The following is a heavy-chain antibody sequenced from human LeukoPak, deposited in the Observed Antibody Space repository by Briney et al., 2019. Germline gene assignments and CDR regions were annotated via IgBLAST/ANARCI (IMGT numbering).Heavy chain of an antibody. CDR1: GFTFSSYE. CDR2: ISSSGSTI. Sequence: GGSLRLSCAASGFTFSSYEMHWVRQAPGKGLEWVSYISSSGSTIYYADSVKGRFTISRDNAKNSLYLQMNSLRAEDTALYYCARAMGYDYVWGSYRLSSYYFDYWGQGTLVTVSS. CDR3: ARAMGYDYVWGSYRLSSYYFDY. J-gene: IGHJ4*02. V-gene: IGHV3-48*03. D-gene: IGHD3-16*02.